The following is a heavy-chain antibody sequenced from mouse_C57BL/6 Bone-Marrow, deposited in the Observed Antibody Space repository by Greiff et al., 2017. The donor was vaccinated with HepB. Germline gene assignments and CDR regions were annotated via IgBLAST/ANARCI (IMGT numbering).Heavy chain of an antibody. CDR3: VRDPRGDWYFDV. J-gene: IGHJ1*03. Sequence: DVMLVESGGGLVQPKGSLKLSCAASGFTFNTYAMHWVRQAPGKGLEWVARIRSKSSNYATYYADSVKDRFTISRDDSQSMLYLQMNNLKTEDTAMYYCVRDPRGDWYFDVWGTGTTVTVSS. V-gene: IGHV10-3*01. CDR1: GFTFNTYA. CDR2: IRSKSSNYAT.